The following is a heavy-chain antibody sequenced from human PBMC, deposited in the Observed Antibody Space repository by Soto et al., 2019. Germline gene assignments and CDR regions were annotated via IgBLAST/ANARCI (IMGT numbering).Heavy chain of an antibody. CDR3: AKRAAGTSFDY. D-gene: IGHD6-13*01. CDR2: ISDSGGNK. Sequence: PGGSLRLSCAASGFTFNSYGMHWVRQAPGKGLEWVSVISDSGGNKYYADSVKGRFTISRDNSKNTLYLQMNSLRAEDTAVYYCAKRAAGTSFDYWGQGTLVTVSS. J-gene: IGHJ4*02. CDR1: GFTFNSYG. V-gene: IGHV3-23*01.